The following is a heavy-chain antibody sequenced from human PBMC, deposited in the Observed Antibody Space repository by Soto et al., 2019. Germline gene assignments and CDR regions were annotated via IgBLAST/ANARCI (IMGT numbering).Heavy chain of an antibody. Sequence: ASVKVSCKASGYTFTGYYMHWVRQAPGQGLEWMGWINPNSGGTNYAQKFQGWVTMTRDTSISTAYMELSRLRSDDTAVYYCARDEAVAGTTYYFDYWGQGTLVTVSS. CDR2: INPNSGGT. CDR1: GYTFTGYY. CDR3: ARDEAVAGTTYYFDY. V-gene: IGHV1-2*04. J-gene: IGHJ4*02. D-gene: IGHD6-19*01.